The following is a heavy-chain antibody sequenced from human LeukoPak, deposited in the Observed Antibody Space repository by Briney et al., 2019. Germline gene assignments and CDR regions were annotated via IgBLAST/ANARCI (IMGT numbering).Heavy chain of an antibody. CDR2: VKSDGAGT. CDR3: ARCTTASSGWCNWLDP. Sequence: GGSLRLSCAASGFTFSTYAMSWVRQAPGKGLAWVASVKSDGAGTHFADSVKGRFTISRDNSKNILYLQMNSLRAEDTAIYYCARCTTASSGWCNWLDPWGQGTLVTVSS. D-gene: IGHD3-22*01. V-gene: IGHV3-23*01. CDR1: GFTFSTYA. J-gene: IGHJ5*02.